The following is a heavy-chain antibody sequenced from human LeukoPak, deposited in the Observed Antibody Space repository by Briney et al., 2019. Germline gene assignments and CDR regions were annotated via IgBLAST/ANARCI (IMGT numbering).Heavy chain of an antibody. J-gene: IGHJ4*02. D-gene: IGHD1-26*01. Sequence: PSETLSLTCTVSGYSISSGYYWGWIRQPPGKGLEWIGSIYHSGSTYYNPSLKSRVTISVDTSKNQFSLKLSSVTAADTAVYYCARVGSWEILRYDYWGQGTLVTVSS. CDR2: IYHSGST. V-gene: IGHV4-38-2*02. CDR3: ARVGSWEILRYDY. CDR1: GYSISSGYY.